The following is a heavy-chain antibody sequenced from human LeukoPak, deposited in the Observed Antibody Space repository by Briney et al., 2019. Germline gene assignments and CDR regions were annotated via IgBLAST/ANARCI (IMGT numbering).Heavy chain of an antibody. V-gene: IGHV3-20*04. CDR2: INWNGGST. Sequence: GGSLRLACAASGFTFDDYGMSWVRPAPGKGLEWVSGINWNGGSTGYADSVKGRFTISRDNAKNSLYLQMNSLRAEDTALYYCAIQYYDFWSGSIYWGQGTLVTVSS. D-gene: IGHD3-3*01. CDR3: AIQYYDFWSGSIY. CDR1: GFTFDDYG. J-gene: IGHJ4*02.